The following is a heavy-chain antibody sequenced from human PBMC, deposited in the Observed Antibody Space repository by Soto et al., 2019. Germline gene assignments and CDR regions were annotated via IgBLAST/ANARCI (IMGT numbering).Heavy chain of an antibody. CDR2: IYYSGST. D-gene: IGHD4-17*01. Sequence: QLQLQESGPGLVKPSETLSLTCTVSGGSISSSSYYWGWIRQPPGKGLEWIGSIYYSGSTYYNPSLKSRVTISVDTSKNQFSLKLSSVTAADTAVYYCASTLMTTVTTTDAFDIWGQGTMVTVSS. CDR3: ASTLMTTVTTTDAFDI. CDR1: GGSISSSSYY. V-gene: IGHV4-39*01. J-gene: IGHJ3*02.